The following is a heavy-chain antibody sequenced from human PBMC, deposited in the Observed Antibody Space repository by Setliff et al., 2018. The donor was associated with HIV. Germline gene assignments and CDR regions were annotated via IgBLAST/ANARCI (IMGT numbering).Heavy chain of an antibody. J-gene: IGHJ4*02. CDR2: INAGDDNT. Sequence: ASVKVSCKAFGYTFSTNAIHWVRQAPGQRLEWMGYINAGDDNTRYSEKFQGRVTITRDTSANTAYMELSSLRSEDTAVYYCGRGSCSGCYLSDYWGLGTLVTVSS. CDR1: GYTFSTNA. D-gene: IGHD6-19*01. V-gene: IGHV1-3*01. CDR3: GRGSCSGCYLSDY.